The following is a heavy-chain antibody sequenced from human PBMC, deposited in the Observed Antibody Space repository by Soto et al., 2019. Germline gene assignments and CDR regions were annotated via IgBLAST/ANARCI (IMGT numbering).Heavy chain of an antibody. V-gene: IGHV1-69*13. CDR1: GGTFSSYA. CDR2: MFPIFGTA. Sequence: SVKVSCKASGGTFSSYAISWVRQAPGQGLEWMGGMFPIFGTANYAQKFQGRVTITADESTSTAYMELSSLRTENTAVYYCAEEPTTWGYSYAKNYYYYGMDVWGQGTTVTVSS. CDR3: AEEPTTWGYSYAKNYYYYGMDV. D-gene: IGHD5-18*01. J-gene: IGHJ6*02.